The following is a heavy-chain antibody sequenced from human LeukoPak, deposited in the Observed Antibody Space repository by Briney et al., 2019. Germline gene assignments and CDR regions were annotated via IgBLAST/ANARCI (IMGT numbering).Heavy chain of an antibody. J-gene: IGHJ3*02. CDR3: ASLIAAAGMDAFDI. CDR1: GGSISSYY. CDR2: IYYSGST. Sequence: SETLSLTCTVSGGSISSYYWSWIRQPPGKGLEWIGYIYYSGSTNYNPSLKSRVTISVDTSKNQFSLKLSSVTAADTAVYYCASLIAAAGMDAFDIWGQGTMVTVSS. V-gene: IGHV4-59*01. D-gene: IGHD6-13*01.